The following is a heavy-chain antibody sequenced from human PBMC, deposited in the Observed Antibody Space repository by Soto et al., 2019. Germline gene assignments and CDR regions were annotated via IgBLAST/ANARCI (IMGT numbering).Heavy chain of an antibody. CDR3: ASIVLMVYAIDRGAFDI. D-gene: IGHD2-8*01. J-gene: IGHJ3*02. Sequence: QVQLVQSGAEVKKPGASVKVSCKVSGYTLTELSMHWVRQAPGKGLEWMGGFDPEDGETIYAQKFQGRVTMTEETSTDTDYLQLSSLRYEDTAVYYCASIVLMVYAIDRGAFDIWGQGTMVTVSS. CDR2: FDPEDGET. V-gene: IGHV1-24*01. CDR1: GYTLTELS.